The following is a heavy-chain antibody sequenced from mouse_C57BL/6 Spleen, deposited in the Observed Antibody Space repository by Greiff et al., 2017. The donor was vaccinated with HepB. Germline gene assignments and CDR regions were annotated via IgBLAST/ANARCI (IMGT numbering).Heavy chain of an antibody. J-gene: IGHJ4*01. V-gene: IGHV1-15*01. CDR3: TRFSDGAMDY. CDR1: GYTFTDYE. CDR2: IDPETGGT. Sequence: VQLQQSGAELVRPGASVTLSCKASGYTFTDYEMHWVKQTPVHGLEWIGAIDPETGGTAYNQKFKGKAILTADKSSSTAYMELRSLTSEDSAVYYCTRFSDGAMDYWGQGTSVTVSS.